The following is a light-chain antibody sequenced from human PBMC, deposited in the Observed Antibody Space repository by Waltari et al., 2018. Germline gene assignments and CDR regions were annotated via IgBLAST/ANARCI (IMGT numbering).Light chain of an antibody. CDR3: LVWHSTIDHQGV. Sequence: SYVVTQSPSVSVAPGETARITCWGDNLGSKSVHWYQQRPGQAPVLVISYDSDRPSGIPERCSGSNSGNTATLTISWVEAEDEADYYCLVWHSTIDHQGVFGGGTKLTVL. V-gene: IGLV3-21*04. CDR2: YDS. J-gene: IGLJ2*01. CDR1: NLGSKS.